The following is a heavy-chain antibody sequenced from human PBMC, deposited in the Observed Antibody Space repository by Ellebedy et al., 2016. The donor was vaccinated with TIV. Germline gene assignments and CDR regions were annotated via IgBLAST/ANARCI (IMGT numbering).Heavy chain of an antibody. CDR1: GFTFSSYA. J-gene: IGHJ4*02. CDR2: ISSSSSYI. D-gene: IGHD1-26*01. Sequence: GGSLRLSXAASGFTFSSYAMSWVRQAPGKGLEWVSSISSSSSYIYYADSVKGRFTISRDNAKNSLYLQMNSLRAEDTAVYYCARGKWELVPFDYWGQGTLVTVSS. CDR3: ARGKWELVPFDY. V-gene: IGHV3-21*01.